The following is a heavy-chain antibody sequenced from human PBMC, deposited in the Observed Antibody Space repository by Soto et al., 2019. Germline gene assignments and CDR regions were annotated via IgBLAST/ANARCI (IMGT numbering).Heavy chain of an antibody. CDR1: GFTFSSYP. D-gene: IGHD3-3*01. J-gene: IGHJ6*02. CDR3: AKEGVADKYYYYGMDV. V-gene: IGHV3-30*04. CDR2: ISSDGNDK. Sequence: QVQLVESGGGVVQPGRSLRLSCVASGFTFSSYPIHWVRQAPGKGLEWVTTISSDGNDKYYSDSVKGRFTTSRDNSKNKVYLQTNNLRVEDTAVYYCAKEGVADKYYYYGMDVWGQGTTVNVSS.